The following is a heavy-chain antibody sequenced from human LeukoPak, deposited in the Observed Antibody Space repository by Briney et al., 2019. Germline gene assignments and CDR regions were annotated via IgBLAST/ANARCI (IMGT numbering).Heavy chain of an antibody. CDR1: NYTFTSYG. D-gene: IGHD3-10*01. Sequence: ASVKVSCKASNYTFTSYGISWVRQAPGQGLEWMAWISAYNGDTNYAQKFQGRVTLTTDTSTSTAYMELRSLRSDDTAVYYCARDGSGVWFDYWGQGTLVTVSS. V-gene: IGHV1-18*01. CDR2: ISAYNGDT. CDR3: ARDGSGVWFDY. J-gene: IGHJ4*02.